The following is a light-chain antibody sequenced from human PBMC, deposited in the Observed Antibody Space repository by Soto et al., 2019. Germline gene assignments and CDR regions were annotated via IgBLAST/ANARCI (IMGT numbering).Light chain of an antibody. Sequence: QSALTQPASVSGSPGRSITLSCTGTSSDVGSYNLVSWYQQHPGKAPKLMIYEVSKRPSGVSNRFSASKSGNTASLTISGLQAEDEADYYCCSYATSSTFVFGGGTKLTVL. CDR3: CSYATSSTFV. J-gene: IGLJ3*02. CDR2: EVS. V-gene: IGLV2-23*02. CDR1: SSDVGSYNL.